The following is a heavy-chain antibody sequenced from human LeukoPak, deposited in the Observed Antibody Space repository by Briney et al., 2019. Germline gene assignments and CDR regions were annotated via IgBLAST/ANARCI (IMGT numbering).Heavy chain of an antibody. J-gene: IGHJ6*02. Sequence: GASVKVSCKAFGYTFTTYGIHWVRQAPGQGLEWMGWITTYSGNTNYAQKLQGRVTLTTDTSTSTAYMELTTLRSDDTAVYYCARNYNHGMDVWGQGTTVTVSS. CDR2: ITTYSGNT. CDR1: GYTFTTYG. CDR3: ARNYNHGMDV. V-gene: IGHV1-18*01.